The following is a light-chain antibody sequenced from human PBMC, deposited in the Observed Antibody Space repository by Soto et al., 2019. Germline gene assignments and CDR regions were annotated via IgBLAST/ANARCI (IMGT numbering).Light chain of an antibody. V-gene: IGKV3-20*01. J-gene: IGKJ1*01. Sequence: EIVLTQSPGTLSLSPGERATLSCRASQTISSSYLAWYQQKPGQPPRLLIYGSFSRATGIPDRFSGSGSGTDFTLTISRLEPEDFAVYYCQRYGSPWTFGQGTKVEIK. CDR1: QTISSSY. CDR2: GSF. CDR3: QRYGSPWT.